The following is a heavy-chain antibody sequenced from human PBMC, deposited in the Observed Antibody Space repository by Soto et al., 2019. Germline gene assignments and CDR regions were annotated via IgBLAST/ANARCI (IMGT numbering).Heavy chain of an antibody. Sequence: SETLSLTSTVSGGSVSSSYWTWIRQPPGKGLEWIGYLYKSGSTNYDPSLKGRGTISVDTSKNQFSLRLSSVTAADTAVYYCAKKYCTSTTCTDAFDIWGQRTMVTVSS. CDR2: LYKSGST. J-gene: IGHJ3*02. CDR1: GGSVSSSY. V-gene: IGHV4-59*02. CDR3: AKKYCTSTTCTDAFDI. D-gene: IGHD2-2*01.